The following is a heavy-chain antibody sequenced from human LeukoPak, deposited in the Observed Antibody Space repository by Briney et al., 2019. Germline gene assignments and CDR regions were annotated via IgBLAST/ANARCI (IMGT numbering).Heavy chain of an antibody. CDR3: ARDPELRYFDWLLPRGYYYYYYMDV. V-gene: IGHV3-20*04. J-gene: IGHJ6*03. D-gene: IGHD3-9*01. CDR2: INWNGGST. Sequence: PGGSLRLSCAASGFTFDDYGMSWVRQAPGKGLEWVSGINWNGGSTGYADSVKGRFTISRDNAKNSLYLQMNSLRAEDTALYYCARDPELRYFDWLLPRGYYYYYYMDVWGKGTTVTVSS. CDR1: GFTFDDYG.